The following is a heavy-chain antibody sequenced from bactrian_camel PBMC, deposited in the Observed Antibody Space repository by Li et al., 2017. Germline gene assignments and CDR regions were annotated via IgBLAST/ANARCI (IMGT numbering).Heavy chain of an antibody. CDR1: GFTFSSYW. V-gene: IGHV3S1*01. J-gene: IGHJ4*01. D-gene: IGHD5*01. CDR2: INSAGGNT. Sequence: VQLVESGGGLVQPGGSLRLSCAASGFTFSSYWMYWVRQAPGKGLEWVSGINSAGGNTYLSDSVKGRFTIARDNAKNTLYLQLNSLKTEDTAMYYCANWGDNYWGQGTQVTVS. CDR3: ANWGDNY.